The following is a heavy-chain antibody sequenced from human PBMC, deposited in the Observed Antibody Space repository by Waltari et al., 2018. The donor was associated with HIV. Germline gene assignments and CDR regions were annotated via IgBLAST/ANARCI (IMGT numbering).Heavy chain of an antibody. CDR3: VKDGASTIFGVLNGMDV. CDR1: GITFDDYA. J-gene: IGHJ6*02. D-gene: IGHD3-3*01. V-gene: IGHV3-9*01. Sequence: EVQLVASGGGSVQPGRSLSLSCTASGITFDDYAMPWVRQPPGKGLEWVSGISWNSGDLAYADSVKGRFTISRDNTKNSLFLQMNSVRVEDTALYYCVKDGASTIFGVLNGMDVWGQGTTVTVSS. CDR2: ISWNSGDL.